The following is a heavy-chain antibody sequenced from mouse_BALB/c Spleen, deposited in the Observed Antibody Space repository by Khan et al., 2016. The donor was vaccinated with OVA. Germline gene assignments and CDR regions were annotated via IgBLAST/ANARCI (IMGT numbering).Heavy chain of an antibody. V-gene: IGHV1S81*02. CDR2: INPNNGGT. D-gene: IGHD3-1*01. CDR3: IRGGYGGFAY. CDR1: GYTFTSYQ. Sequence: QVQLQQSGAELVKPGASVKLSCKASGYTFTSYQMYWVKQRPGQGLEWIGEINPNNGGTNFNEKFKSKATLTVDKSSSTAFMQLSSLTSEDSAVYSSIRGGYGGFAYWGQGTLVTVSA. J-gene: IGHJ3*01.